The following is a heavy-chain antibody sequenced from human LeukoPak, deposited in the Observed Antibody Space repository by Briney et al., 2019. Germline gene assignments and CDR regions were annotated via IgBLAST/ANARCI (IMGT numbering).Heavy chain of an antibody. V-gene: IGHV3-21*01. CDR1: GFTFRDYT. CDR2: INKGGSFI. D-gene: IGHD2-2*01. J-gene: IGHJ4*02. CDR3: AREVLDVVEPAINTVDY. Sequence: GGSLRLSCAASGFTFRDYTMNWVRQAPGKGLEWVSAINKGGSFIKYADSVKGRFIVSRDNAKNLLFLQMNSLRVEDTALYFCAREVLDVVEPAINTVDYWGQGTRVTVSS.